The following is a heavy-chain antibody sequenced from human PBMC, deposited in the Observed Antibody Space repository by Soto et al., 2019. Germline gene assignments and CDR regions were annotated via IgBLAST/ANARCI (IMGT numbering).Heavy chain of an antibody. CDR1: GFTFSSYS. CDR3: ARRLDYGGEGFDY. D-gene: IGHD4-17*01. CDR2: ISSSSSYI. V-gene: IGHV3-21*01. J-gene: IGHJ4*02. Sequence: GSLRLSCAASGFTFSSYSMNWVRQAPGKGLEWVSSISSSSSYIYYADSVKGRFTISRDNAKNSLYLQMNSLRAEDTAVYYCARRLDYGGEGFDYWGQGTLVNVSS.